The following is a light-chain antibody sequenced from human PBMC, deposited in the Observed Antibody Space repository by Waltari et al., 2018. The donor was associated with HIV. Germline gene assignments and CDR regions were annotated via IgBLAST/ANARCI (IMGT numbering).Light chain of an antibody. CDR2: DVS. CDR1: SSDVGGYNY. J-gene: IGLJ2*01. CDR3: CSYAGSSTLL. V-gene: IGLV2-23*01. Sequence: QSALTQPASVSGSPGQSITLSCTGNSSDVGGYNYVSWYQQHPGKAPKLVIYDVSERPSGVSNRFSGSKSGNTASLTISGLQAEDEADYNCCSYAGSSTLLFGGGTKVTVL.